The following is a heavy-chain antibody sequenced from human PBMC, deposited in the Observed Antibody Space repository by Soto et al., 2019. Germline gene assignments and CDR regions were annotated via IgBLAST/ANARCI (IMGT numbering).Heavy chain of an antibody. V-gene: IGHV1-69*06. CDR1: GGTFSSYP. CDR3: ARNTAAGVPPGY. Sequence: SVKVSCKASGGTFSSYPISWVRQPPGQGLEWMGGIIPIFGTANYAQKFQGRVTITADKSTSTAYMELSSLASDDTAVYYCARNTAAGVPPGYWGQGTLVTVSS. D-gene: IGHD6-13*01. J-gene: IGHJ4*02. CDR2: IIPIFGTA.